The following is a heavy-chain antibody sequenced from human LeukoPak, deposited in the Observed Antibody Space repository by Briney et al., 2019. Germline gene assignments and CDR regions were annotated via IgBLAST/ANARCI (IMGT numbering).Heavy chain of an antibody. CDR3: ARVPLGYFDWYELTLDY. D-gene: IGHD3-9*01. CDR1: GFTFSSYG. Sequence: PGGSLRLSCGASGFTFSSYGMHWVRQAPGKGLEGVSSISSSSSYIYYADSVKGRFTISRDNAKNSLYLQMNSLRAEDTAVYYCARVPLGYFDWYELTLDYWGQGTLVTVSS. V-gene: IGHV3-21*01. J-gene: IGHJ4*02. CDR2: ISSSSSYI.